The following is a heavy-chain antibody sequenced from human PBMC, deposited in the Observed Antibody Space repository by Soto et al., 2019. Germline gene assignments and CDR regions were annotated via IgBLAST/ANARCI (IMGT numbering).Heavy chain of an antibody. V-gene: IGHV4-59*01. CDR2: IYYSGST. D-gene: IGHD2-15*01. CDR1: GGSISSYY. CDR3: ARVGCSGGSCHGGYFDY. Sequence: TSETLSLTCTVSGGSISSYYWSWIRQPPGKGLEWIGYIYYSGSTNYNPSLKSRVTISVDTSKNQFSLKLSSVTAADTAVYYCARVGCSGGSCHGGYFDYWGQGTLVTVSS. J-gene: IGHJ4*02.